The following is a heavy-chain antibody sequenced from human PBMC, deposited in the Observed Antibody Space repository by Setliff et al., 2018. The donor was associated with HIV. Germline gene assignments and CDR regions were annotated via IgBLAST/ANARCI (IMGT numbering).Heavy chain of an antibody. CDR2: MYHSGST. V-gene: IGHV4-4*02. CDR3: SRGIVQRQWLRSLIFYYYYMDV. CDR1: GGSISSSNW. J-gene: IGHJ6*03. D-gene: IGHD5-12*01. Sequence: SETLSLTCVVSGGSISSSNWWSWVRQPPGKGLEWIGEMYHSGSTKYNPSLKSRVTISVDKSKNQVSLKLNSVTAGETAMYYCSRGIVQRQWLRSLIFYYYYMDVWANGTMVTVSS.